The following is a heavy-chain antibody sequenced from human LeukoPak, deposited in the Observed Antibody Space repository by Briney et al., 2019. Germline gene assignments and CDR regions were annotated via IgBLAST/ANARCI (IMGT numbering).Heavy chain of an antibody. CDR2: INHSGST. CDR1: GGSFSGYY. D-gene: IGHD1-26*01. Sequence: SETLSLTCAVYGGSFSGYYWSWIRQPPGEGLEWIGEINHSGSTNYNPSLKSRVTISVDTSKNQFSLKLSSVTAADTAVYYCARCAHRSSLPSWGKVYNSFDPWGQGTLVTVSS. CDR3: ARCAHRSSLPSWGKVYNSFDP. J-gene: IGHJ5*02. V-gene: IGHV4-34*01.